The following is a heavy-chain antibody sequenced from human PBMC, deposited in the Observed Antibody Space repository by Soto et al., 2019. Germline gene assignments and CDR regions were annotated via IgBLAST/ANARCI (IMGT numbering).Heavy chain of an antibody. V-gene: IGHV4-30-4*01. J-gene: IGHJ4*02. D-gene: IGHD2-2*01. Sequence: SETLSLTCSVSGGSISSEHYYWSWIRQPPGKGLEWIGYIYYSGNSILNASLRSRVTLSVDTSKNQCSLNLSSVTAADTAVYYCVRYCSTTKCPFDYWGQGALVTVAS. CDR1: GGSISSEHYY. CDR3: VRYCSTTKCPFDY. CDR2: IYYSGNS.